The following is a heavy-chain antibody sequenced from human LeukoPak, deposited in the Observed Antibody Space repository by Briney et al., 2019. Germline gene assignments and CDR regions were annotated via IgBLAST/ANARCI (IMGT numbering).Heavy chain of an antibody. CDR3: AELGITMIGGV. D-gene: IGHD3-10*02. CDR2: ISSSSDYI. CDR1: GFTFFSYT. J-gene: IGHJ6*04. Sequence: GGSLRLSCAASGFTFFSYTMNWVRQAPGKGLEWVSSISSSSDYIYYADSVKGRFTISRDNAKNSLYLQMNSLRTEDTAVYYCAELGITMIGGVWGKGTTVTISS. V-gene: IGHV3-21*01.